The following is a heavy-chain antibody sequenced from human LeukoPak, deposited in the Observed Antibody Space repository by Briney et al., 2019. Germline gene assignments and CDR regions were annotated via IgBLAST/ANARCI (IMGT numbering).Heavy chain of an antibody. CDR1: DFTFSSYD. J-gene: IGHJ2*01. CDR2: ISRNGGST. D-gene: IGHD1-26*01. Sequence: PGGSLRLSCTAPDFTFSSYDMTWVRQTPGRGLEWVSSISRNGGSTYADSVKGRFTISRDNSKNTLYLQMNSLRAEDAAVYYCAKDSGTCCWYFDLWGRGTLVTVSS. CDR3: AKDSGTCCWYFDL. V-gene: IGHV3-23*01.